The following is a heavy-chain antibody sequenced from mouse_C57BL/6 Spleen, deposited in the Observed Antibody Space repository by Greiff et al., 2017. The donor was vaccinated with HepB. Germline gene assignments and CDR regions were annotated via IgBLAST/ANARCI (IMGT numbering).Heavy chain of an antibody. CDR2: IDPSDSET. D-gene: IGHD3-2*02. CDR3: ARRAAQGYFYY. Sequence: QVQLQQPGAELVRPGSSVKLSCKASGYTFTSYWMHWVKQRPIQGLEWIGNIDPSDSETHYNQKFKDKATLTVDKSSSTAYMQLSSLTSEDSAVYSCARRAAQGYFYYWGQGTTLTVSS. V-gene: IGHV1-52*01. J-gene: IGHJ2*01. CDR1: GYTFTSYW.